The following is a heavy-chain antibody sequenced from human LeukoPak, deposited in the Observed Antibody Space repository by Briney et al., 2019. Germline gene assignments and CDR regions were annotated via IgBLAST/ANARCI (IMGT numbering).Heavy chain of an antibody. J-gene: IGHJ2*01. Sequence: GGSLRLSCAASGFTFSSYWMHWVRQAPGKGLVWVSRISSGGSSTTYADSVKGRFTISRDNARNTLHLQMNSLRAEDMAVYYCARGSSGNSYYLYFDLWGRGTLVTVSA. CDR3: ARGSSGNSYYLYFDL. V-gene: IGHV3-74*01. CDR2: ISSGGSST. CDR1: GFTFSSYW. D-gene: IGHD1-26*01.